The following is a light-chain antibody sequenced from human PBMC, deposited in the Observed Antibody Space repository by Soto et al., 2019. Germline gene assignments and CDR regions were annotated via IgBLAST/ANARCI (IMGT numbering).Light chain of an antibody. Sequence: DIQMTQSPSTLSASVGDRVTITCRASQSISSWLAWYQQKPGKAPKLLIYDASSLESGVPLRFSGSGSGTEFSLTISSLEPDDFATYYCQQYNSYSLITFGGGTKAEIK. V-gene: IGKV1-5*01. CDR3: QQYNSYSLIT. J-gene: IGKJ4*01. CDR2: DAS. CDR1: QSISSW.